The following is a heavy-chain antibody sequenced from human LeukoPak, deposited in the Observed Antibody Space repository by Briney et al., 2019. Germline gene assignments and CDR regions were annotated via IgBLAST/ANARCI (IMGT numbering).Heavy chain of an antibody. CDR2: IIPILGIA. D-gene: IGHD1-7*01. V-gene: IGHV1-69*02. J-gene: IGHJ6*03. CDR1: GGTFSSYT. CDR3: SRARSGTTNYYYYYMDV. Sequence: SVKVSCKASGGTFSSYTISWVRQAPGQGLDWMGRIIPILGIAHYAQKFQGRVTITADKSTSTADMALNSQRSDDTDAYYCSRARSGTTNYYYYYMDVWGKGTTVTVSS.